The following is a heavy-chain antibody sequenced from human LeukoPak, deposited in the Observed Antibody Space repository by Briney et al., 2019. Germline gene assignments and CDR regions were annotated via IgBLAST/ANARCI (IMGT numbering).Heavy chain of an antibody. CDR3: ATLQGYYGSGSIDY. D-gene: IGHD3-10*01. CDR1: GFTFSSYA. Sequence: PGRSLRLSCAASGFTFSSYAMHWIRQAPDKGLEWVAVISYDGSNKYYADSVKGRFTISRDNSKNTLYLQMNSLRAEDTAVYYCATLQGYYGSGSIDYWGQGTLVTVSS. J-gene: IGHJ4*02. CDR2: ISYDGSNK. V-gene: IGHV3-30-3*01.